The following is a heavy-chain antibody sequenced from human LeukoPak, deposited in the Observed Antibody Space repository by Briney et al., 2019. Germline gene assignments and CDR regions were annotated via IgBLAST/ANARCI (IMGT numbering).Heavy chain of an antibody. D-gene: IGHD6-25*01. Sequence: PGGSLRLSCAASGFTFDDYAMHWVRQAPGKGLEWVSLISWDGGSTSYADSVKGRFTISRDNSKNSLYLQMNSLRVEDTALYYCAKDRVPCSSAPSYFDYWGQGTLVTVSS. CDR3: AKDRVPCSSAPSYFDY. J-gene: IGHJ4*02. CDR2: ISWDGGST. CDR1: GFTFDDYA. V-gene: IGHV3-43D*03.